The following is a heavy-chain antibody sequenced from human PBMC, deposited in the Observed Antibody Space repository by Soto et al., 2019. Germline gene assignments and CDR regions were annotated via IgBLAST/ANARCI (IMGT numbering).Heavy chain of an antibody. V-gene: IGHV4-4*07. D-gene: IGHD3-22*01. CDR1: GGSISSYY. CDR3: ARVDYYDSSGSFDY. J-gene: IGHJ4*02. Sequence: SETLSLTCTASGGSISSYYWSWIRQPAGKGLEWIGRIYTSGSTNYNPSLKSRVTMSVDTSKNQFSLKLSSVTAADTAVYYCARVDYYDSSGSFDYWGQGTLVTVSS. CDR2: IYTSGST.